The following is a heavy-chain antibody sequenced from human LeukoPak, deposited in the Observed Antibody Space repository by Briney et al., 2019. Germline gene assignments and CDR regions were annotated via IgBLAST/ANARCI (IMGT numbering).Heavy chain of an antibody. D-gene: IGHD2-15*01. CDR3: ARPPRHCSGGSCYLGY. V-gene: IGHV5-51*01. CDR1: GYSFTSYW. Sequence: GESLKISCKGSGYSFTSYWIGWVRQMPGKGLEWMGIIYPGDSDTRYSPSFQGQVTISADKSISTAYLQWSSLKASDTAMYYCARPPRHCSGGSCYLGYWGQGTLVTVSS. CDR2: IYPGDSDT. J-gene: IGHJ4*02.